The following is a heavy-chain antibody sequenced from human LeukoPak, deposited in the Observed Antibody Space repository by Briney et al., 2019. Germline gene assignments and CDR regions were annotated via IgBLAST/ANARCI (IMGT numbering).Heavy chain of an antibody. Sequence: PSETLSLTCTVSGGSISSYYWSWIRQPPGRGLECIGYIYYSGSTNYNPSLKSRVTISVDTSKNQFSLKLSSVTAADTAVYYCARATYCSSTSCLSFDYWGQGTLVTVSS. J-gene: IGHJ4*02. D-gene: IGHD2-2*01. CDR3: ARATYCSSTSCLSFDY. V-gene: IGHV4-59*01. CDR2: IYYSGST. CDR1: GGSISSYY.